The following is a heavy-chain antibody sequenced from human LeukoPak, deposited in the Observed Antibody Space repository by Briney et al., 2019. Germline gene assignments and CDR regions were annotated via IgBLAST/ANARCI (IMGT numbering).Heavy chain of an antibody. J-gene: IGHJ6*03. CDR3: ARAVAGIYYYYYYYMDV. CDR2: IDSSGGYM. Sequence: GGSLRLSCEASGFTFNTYSMNWARQAPGKGLEWVSSIDSSGGYMFYADSVKGRFIISRDNAKDSLYLQMNSLRAEDTAVYYCARAVAGIYYYYYYYMDVWGKGTTVTVSS. CDR1: GFTFNTYS. V-gene: IGHV3-21*06. D-gene: IGHD6-19*01.